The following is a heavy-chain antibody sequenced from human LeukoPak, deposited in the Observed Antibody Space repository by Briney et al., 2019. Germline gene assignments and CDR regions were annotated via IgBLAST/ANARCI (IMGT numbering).Heavy chain of an antibody. CDR1: GYTFTGYY. CDR2: INPNSGGT. Sequence: ASVKVSCKASGYTFTGYYMHWVRQAPGQGLEWMGWINPNSGGTNYAQKFQGRVTMTRDTSTSTVYMELSSLRSEDTAVYYCATWGDYGGYFFDYWGQGTLVTVSS. J-gene: IGHJ4*02. D-gene: IGHD4-23*01. CDR3: ATWGDYGGYFFDY. V-gene: IGHV1-2*02.